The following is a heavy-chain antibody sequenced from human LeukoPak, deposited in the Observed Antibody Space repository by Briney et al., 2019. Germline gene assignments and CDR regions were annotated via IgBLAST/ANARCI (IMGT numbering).Heavy chain of an antibody. CDR1: GGSISSYY. Sequence: SETLSLTCTVSGGSISSYYWSWIRQPPGKGLEWIGYIYYSGSTNYNPSLKSRVTISVDTSKNQFSLKLSSVTAADTAVYYCARHLTLWFPNNNWFDPWGQGTLVTVSS. V-gene: IGHV4-59*08. D-gene: IGHD3-10*01. J-gene: IGHJ5*02. CDR3: ARHLTLWFPNNNWFDP. CDR2: IYYSGST.